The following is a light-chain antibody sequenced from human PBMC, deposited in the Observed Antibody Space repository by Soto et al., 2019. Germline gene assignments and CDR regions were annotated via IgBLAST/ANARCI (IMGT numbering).Light chain of an antibody. Sequence: QSVLTQPASVSGSPGKSITLSCTGTSSDVGSYNLVSWYQQHPGKAPKLMIYEGSKRPSGVSNRFSGSKSGNTASLTISGLQAEDEADYYCCSFAGSSTFVFGAGTKVTVL. CDR3: CSFAGSSTFV. CDR2: EGS. V-gene: IGLV2-23*03. CDR1: SSDVGSYNL. J-gene: IGLJ1*01.